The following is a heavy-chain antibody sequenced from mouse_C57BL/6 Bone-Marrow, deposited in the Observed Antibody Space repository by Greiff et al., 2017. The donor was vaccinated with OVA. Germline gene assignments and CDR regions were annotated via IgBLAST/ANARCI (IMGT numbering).Heavy chain of an antibody. CDR2: ISNGGGST. D-gene: IGHD3-3*01. CDR3: AREGRVYAMDY. CDR1: GFTFSDYY. J-gene: IGHJ4*01. Sequence: EVQGVESGGGLVQPGGSLKLSCAASGFTFSDYYMYWVRQTPEKRLEWVAYISNGGGSTYYPDTVKGRFTISRDNAKNTLYLQMSRLKSEDTAMYYCAREGRVYAMDYWGQGTSVTVSS. V-gene: IGHV5-12*01.